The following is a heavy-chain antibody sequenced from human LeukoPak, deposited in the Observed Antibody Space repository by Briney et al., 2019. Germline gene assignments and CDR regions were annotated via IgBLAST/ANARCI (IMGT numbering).Heavy chain of an antibody. CDR3: AKRQNSGREPIILITSPFDY. Sequence: SETLSLTCNVSGASINTYYWSWIRQSAGGGLEFIGRVYTSGSPDYNPSLKSRVAMSADTSKNQFSLKLSSVTAADTAVYYCAKRQNSGREPIILITSPFDYWGQGTLVTVSS. CDR2: VYTSGSP. V-gene: IGHV4-4*07. J-gene: IGHJ4*02. D-gene: IGHD1-26*01. CDR1: GASINTYY.